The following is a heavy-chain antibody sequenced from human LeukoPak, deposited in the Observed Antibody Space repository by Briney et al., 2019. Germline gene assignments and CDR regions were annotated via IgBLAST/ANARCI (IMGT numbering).Heavy chain of an antibody. CDR1: GFTFSDYY. V-gene: IGHV3-11*04. CDR3: ARDRPAAGLYYYYYYMDV. J-gene: IGHJ6*03. CDR2: ISSSGSTI. Sequence: GGSLRLSCAASGFTFSDYYMSWIRQAPGKGLEWVSYISSSGSTIYYADSVKGRFTIFRDNAKYSLYLQMNSLRAEDTAVYYCARDRPAAGLYYYYYYMDVWGKGTTVTVSS. D-gene: IGHD2-2*01.